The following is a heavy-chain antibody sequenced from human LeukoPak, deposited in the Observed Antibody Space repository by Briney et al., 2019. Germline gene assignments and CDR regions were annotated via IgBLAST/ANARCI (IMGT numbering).Heavy chain of an antibody. Sequence: SETLSLTCTVSGASMSSYYWTWIRQPPGKGLEWIGYIYSSGSTNSNPSLKSRVTISVDTSKNQFSLNLSSVTAADTAVYFCTRATTVVNDYWGQGTLVTVSS. J-gene: IGHJ4*02. D-gene: IGHD4-23*01. CDR3: TRATTVVNDY. CDR2: IYSSGST. CDR1: GASMSSYY. V-gene: IGHV4-59*01.